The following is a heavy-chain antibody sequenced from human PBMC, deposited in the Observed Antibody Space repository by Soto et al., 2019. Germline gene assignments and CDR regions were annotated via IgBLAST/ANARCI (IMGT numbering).Heavy chain of an antibody. CDR1: GYTFTSYG. CDR2: ISAYNGNK. V-gene: IGHV1-18*01. Sequence: QVQLVQSGAEVKKPGASVKVSCKASGYTFTSYGISWVRQAPGQGLEWMGWISAYNGNKKYAQKLQGRVTMTTDTSTSTVYMELTSLRSDDTVVYYCARDLGQQLFDYWGQGTLVTVSS. D-gene: IGHD6-13*01. J-gene: IGHJ4*02. CDR3: ARDLGQQLFDY.